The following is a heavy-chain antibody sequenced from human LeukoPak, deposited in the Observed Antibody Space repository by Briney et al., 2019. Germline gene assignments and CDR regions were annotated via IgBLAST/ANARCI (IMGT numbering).Heavy chain of an antibody. V-gene: IGHV3-20*04. CDR1: GFTFDDYG. CDR2: INWNGVST. Sequence: GGSLRLSCAASGFTFDDYGMSWVRQAPGKGLEWVSGINWNGVSTSYVDSVKGRFTISRDNARNSLYLQMNSLRAEDTALYYCARALSNYVDYHYYYYMDVWGKGTTVTVSS. J-gene: IGHJ6*03. CDR3: ARALSNYVDYHYYYYMDV. D-gene: IGHD4-11*01.